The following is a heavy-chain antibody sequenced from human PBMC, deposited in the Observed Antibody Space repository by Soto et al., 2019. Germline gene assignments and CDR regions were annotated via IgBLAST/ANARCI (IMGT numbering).Heavy chain of an antibody. J-gene: IGHJ4*01. CDR2: IYYSGST. CDR1: AATITIIY. D-gene: IGHD3-22*01. CDR3: KRDADGYYDN. V-gene: IGHV4-59*01. Sequence: SDTLSLTCTVSAATITIIYWNWIRQAPGKGLEWIGYIYYSGSTTYNPYLKSQVTMSADTSKDQFSLKLNSVTDAHKALHYRKRDADGYYDNWCPGSLGTV.